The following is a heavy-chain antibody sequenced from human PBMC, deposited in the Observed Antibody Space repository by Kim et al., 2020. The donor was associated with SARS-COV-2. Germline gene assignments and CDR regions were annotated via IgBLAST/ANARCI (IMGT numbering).Heavy chain of an antibody. Sequence: GGSLRLSCAASGFTFSSYAMNWVRQAPGKGLEWVSSISVSGASAYYADSVKGRFTISRDNSKNTLYLQMNSLRAEDTAVYSCAASGSRYYYMDVWGKGTTVTVSS. V-gene: IGHV3-23*01. J-gene: IGHJ6*03. D-gene: IGHD2-15*01. CDR2: ISVSGASA. CDR1: GFTFSSYA. CDR3: AASGSRYYYMDV.